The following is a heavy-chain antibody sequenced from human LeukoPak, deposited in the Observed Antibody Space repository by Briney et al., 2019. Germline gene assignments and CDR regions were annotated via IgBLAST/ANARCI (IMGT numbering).Heavy chain of an antibody. J-gene: IGHJ5*02. D-gene: IGHD3-16*01. CDR3: AKGRLGGGSSWFDP. CDR2: ISWNSGSI. V-gene: IGHV3-9*01. Sequence: GRSLRLSCAASGFTFDDYAMHWVRQAPGKGLEWDSGISWNSGSIGYADSVKGRFTISRDNAKNSLYLQMNSLRAEDTALYYCAKGRLGGGSSWFDPWGQGTLVTVFS. CDR1: GFTFDDYA.